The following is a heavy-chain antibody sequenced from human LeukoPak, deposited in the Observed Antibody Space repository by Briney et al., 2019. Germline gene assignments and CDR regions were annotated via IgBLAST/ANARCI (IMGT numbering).Heavy chain of an antibody. CDR1: GGTFSSYA. D-gene: IGHD3-22*01. CDR3: ARALLNYYDSSGYQY. J-gene: IGHJ4*02. Sequence: SVKISCKASGGTFSSYAISWVRQAPGQGLEWMGGIIPIFGTADYAQKFQGRVTITADESTSTAYMELSSLRSEDTAVYYCARALLNYYDSSGYQYWGQGTLVTVSS. CDR2: IIPIFGTA. V-gene: IGHV1-69*13.